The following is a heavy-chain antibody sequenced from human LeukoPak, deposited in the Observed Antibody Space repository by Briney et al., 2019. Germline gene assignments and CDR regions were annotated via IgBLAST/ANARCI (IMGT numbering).Heavy chain of an antibody. J-gene: IGHJ4*02. Sequence: PSQTLSLTCAVSGGSISSGGYSWSWIRQPPGKGLEWIGYIYHSGSTYYNPSLKSRVTISVDTSKNQFSLKLSSVTAADTAVYYCARLYGDYWGQGTLVTVSS. D-gene: IGHD2-8*01. CDR3: ARLYGDY. V-gene: IGHV4-30-2*01. CDR2: IYHSGST. CDR1: GGSISSGGYS.